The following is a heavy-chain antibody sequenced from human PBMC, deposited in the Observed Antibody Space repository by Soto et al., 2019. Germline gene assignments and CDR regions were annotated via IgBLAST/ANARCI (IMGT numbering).Heavy chain of an antibody. Sequence: QVQLVQSGAEVKKPGSSVKVSCKAAGGTFSSYVISWVRQAPGQGLEWVGGIIPIFGIAHYAQKFQGRVTITADDSASIAFMELSCLRSDDTSVYYCARAGDDSLVAFRWLDPWGQGTLVTVSS. CDR2: IIPIFGIA. CDR3: ARAGDDSLVAFRWLDP. J-gene: IGHJ5*02. V-gene: IGHV1-69*01. D-gene: IGHD3-22*01. CDR1: GGTFSSYV.